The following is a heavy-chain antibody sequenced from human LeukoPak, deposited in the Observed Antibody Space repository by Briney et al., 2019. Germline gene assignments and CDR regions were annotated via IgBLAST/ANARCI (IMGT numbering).Heavy chain of an antibody. CDR1: GGAISTFY. CDR2: IQNSGST. CDR3: ATMTTVTIFLH. D-gene: IGHD4-17*01. J-gene: IGHJ4*02. V-gene: IGHV4-59*13. Sequence: SETLSLTCSVSGGAISTFYWIWIRQPPGKGLEWIGCIQNSGSTEYNPSLESRVTISVDRSRNQFSLKLTSVTAADTAVYYCATMTTVTIFLHWGQGTLVTVSS.